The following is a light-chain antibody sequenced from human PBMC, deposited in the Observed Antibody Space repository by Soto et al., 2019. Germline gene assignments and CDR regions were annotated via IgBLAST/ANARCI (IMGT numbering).Light chain of an antibody. CDR3: QSYDSTLSARYV. CDR1: SSNIGNNY. CDR2: GNT. V-gene: IGLV1-40*01. J-gene: IGLJ1*01. Sequence: QSALTQPPSVSAAPGQKVTISCSGSSSNIGNNYVSWYQQRPGTAPKLLIFGNTNRPSGVPDRFSGSKSGTSASLAITGLQAEDEGDYYCQSYDSTLSARYVFGTGTKVTVL.